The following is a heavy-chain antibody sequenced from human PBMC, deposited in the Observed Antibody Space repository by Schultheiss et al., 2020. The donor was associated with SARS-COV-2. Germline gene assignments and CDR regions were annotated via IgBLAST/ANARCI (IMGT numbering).Heavy chain of an antibody. Sequence: GGSLRLSCAASGFTFSSHWMSWVRQAPGKGLEWVANIKQDGSEKYYVDSVKGRFTISRDNAKNSLYLQMNSLRAEDTAVYYCARDRCSSTSCYAWGEGRGYMDVWGKGTTVTVSS. CDR3: ARDRCSSTSCYAWGEGRGYMDV. J-gene: IGHJ6*03. D-gene: IGHD2-2*01. CDR1: GFTFSSHW. CDR2: IKQDGSEK. V-gene: IGHV3-7*01.